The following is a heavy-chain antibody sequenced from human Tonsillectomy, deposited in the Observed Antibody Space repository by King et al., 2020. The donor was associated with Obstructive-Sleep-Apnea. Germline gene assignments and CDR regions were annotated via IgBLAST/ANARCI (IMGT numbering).Heavy chain of an antibody. V-gene: IGHV4-59*01. CDR1: GGSISSYY. Sequence: VQLQESGPGLVKPSETLSLTCTVSGGSISSYYWSWIRQPPGKGLEWIGYIYYSGSTNYTPSLKSRVTISVDTSKNQFSLKLSSVTAADTDVYYCSRVNSGWSAFDIWGQGTLVTVSS. CDR3: SRVNSGWSAFDI. CDR2: IYYSGST. D-gene: IGHD6-19*01. J-gene: IGHJ3*02.